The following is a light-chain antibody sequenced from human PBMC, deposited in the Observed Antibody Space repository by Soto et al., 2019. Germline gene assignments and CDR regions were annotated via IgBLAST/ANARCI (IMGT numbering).Light chain of an antibody. J-gene: IGLJ2*01. Sequence: QAVVTQEPSLTVSPGGTVTLTCASSTGAVTSGYYPNWFQQKPGQAPRALIXXXXXXXXXXXXXXXXSLLGGKAALTLSGVXXXXXXEYYCLIYYGGAQVFGGGTKVTVL. CDR3: LIYYGGAQV. V-gene: IGLV7-43*01. CDR2: XXX. CDR1: TGAVTSGYY.